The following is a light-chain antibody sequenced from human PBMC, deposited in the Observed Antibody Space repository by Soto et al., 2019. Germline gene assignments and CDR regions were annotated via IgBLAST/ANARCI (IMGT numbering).Light chain of an antibody. J-gene: IGKJ4*01. CDR2: GAS. Sequence: EIVMTLSAATVSVTTREKATLSCRASQYIGSNLAWYQQKPGQAPRLLIYGASTRATGIPARFSGSGSGTDFTLTISSLEPEDFAVYYCQQRSNWPRLFGGGTKVDI. CDR3: QQRSNWPRL. V-gene: IGKV3-15*01. CDR1: QYIGSN.